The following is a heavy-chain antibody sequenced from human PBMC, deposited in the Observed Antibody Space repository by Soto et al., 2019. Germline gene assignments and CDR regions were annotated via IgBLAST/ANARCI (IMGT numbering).Heavy chain of an antibody. Sequence: PSETLSLTCTVSGGSISSGGYYWSWIRQHPGKGLEYIGYIYHSGSTYYKPSLKSRVTISVDTSKNQFSLKLTSVTAADTAVYYCARVRQWPVAPYYYYGMDVWGQGTALTVSS. D-gene: IGHD6-19*01. V-gene: IGHV4-31*03. CDR3: ARVRQWPVAPYYYYGMDV. CDR1: GGSISSGGYY. CDR2: IYHSGST. J-gene: IGHJ6*02.